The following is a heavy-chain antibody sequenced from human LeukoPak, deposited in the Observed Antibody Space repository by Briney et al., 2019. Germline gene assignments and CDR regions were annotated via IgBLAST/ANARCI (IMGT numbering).Heavy chain of an antibody. J-gene: IGHJ3*02. CDR1: GFTFSKYA. Sequence: GGSLRLSCAASGFTFSKYAVSWVRQAPGKGLEWVSYISSSGSTIYYADSVKGRFTISRDNAKNSLYLQMNSLRAEDTAVYYCARGPYGGYDAFDIWGQGTMVTVSS. V-gene: IGHV3-11*01. CDR3: ARGPYGGYDAFDI. CDR2: ISSSGSTI. D-gene: IGHD4-23*01.